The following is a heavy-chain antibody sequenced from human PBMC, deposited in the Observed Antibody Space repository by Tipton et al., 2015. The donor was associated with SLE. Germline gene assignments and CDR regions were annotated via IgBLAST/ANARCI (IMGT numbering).Heavy chain of an antibody. J-gene: IGHJ4*02. CDR1: GGSVSSDSYF. V-gene: IGHV4-61*02. D-gene: IGHD3-3*01. Sequence: TLSLTCTVSGGSVSSDSYFWNWVRQPAGKGLEWIGRIYNSGRTNYNPSLKSRVTIALDTSKNQLSLKLTSVTAADTAVYYCARQVVSRYLEVHFDFWGQGKMVTVSS. CDR2: IYNSGRT. CDR3: ARQVVSRYLEVHFDF.